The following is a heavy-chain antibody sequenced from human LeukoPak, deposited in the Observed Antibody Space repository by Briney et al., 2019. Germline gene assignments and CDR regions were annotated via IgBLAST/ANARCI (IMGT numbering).Heavy chain of an antibody. CDR3: ARLDAGDSSGFISWFDH. J-gene: IGHJ5*02. Sequence: ASVKVSCKASGYTFTGYYMHWVRQAPGQGLEWMGWINPNSGGTNYAQKFQGRVTMTRDTSISTAYMELSRLRSDDTAVYYCARLDAGDSSGFISWFDHWGQGTLVTVSS. D-gene: IGHD3-22*01. CDR2: INPNSGGT. V-gene: IGHV1-2*02. CDR1: GYTFTGYY.